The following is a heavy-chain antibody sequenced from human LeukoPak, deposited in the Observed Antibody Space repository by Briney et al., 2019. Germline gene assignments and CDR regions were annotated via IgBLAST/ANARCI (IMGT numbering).Heavy chain of an antibody. D-gene: IGHD2-15*01. CDR2: INHSGST. CDR1: GGSFSGYY. J-gene: IGHJ4*02. V-gene: IGHV4-34*01. CDR3: ARGHCSGGSCYFFDS. Sequence: SETLSLTCAVYGGSFSGYYWSWIRQPPGKGLEWIGEINHSGSTNYNPSLKSRVTISVDTSKNQFSLKLSSVTAADTAVYYCARGHCSGGSCYFFDSWGQGTLVTVSS.